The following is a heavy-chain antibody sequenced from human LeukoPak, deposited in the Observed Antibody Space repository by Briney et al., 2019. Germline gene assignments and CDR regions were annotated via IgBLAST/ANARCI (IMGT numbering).Heavy chain of an antibody. CDR2: IDQSGST. CDR1: GASLSTYC. CDR3: ARHTYDTSGPTDY. J-gene: IGHJ4*02. D-gene: IGHD3-22*01. V-gene: IGHV4-34*01. Sequence: SETLSLTCAVSGASLSTYCWSWIRQPPEKGLEWVGEIDQSGSTNYNPSLESRVTISVDTSKNQFSLKLSSVTASDTALYYCARHTYDTSGPTDYWGQGTLVTVSS.